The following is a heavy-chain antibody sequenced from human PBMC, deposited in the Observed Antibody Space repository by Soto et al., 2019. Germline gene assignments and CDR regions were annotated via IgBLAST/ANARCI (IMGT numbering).Heavy chain of an antibody. V-gene: IGHV4-30-4*01. CDR2: IYYSGST. D-gene: IGHD6-25*01. CDR3: ARRYSSVYYYYGMDV. CDR1: GGSISSGDYY. J-gene: IGHJ6*02. Sequence: QVQLQESGPGLVKPSQTLSLTCTVSGGSISSGDYYWSWIRQPPGKGLEWIGYIYYSGSTYYNPSLKSRVTIAVDTSKNQFSLKLSSVTAADTAVYYCARRYSSVYYYYGMDVWGQGTTVTVSS.